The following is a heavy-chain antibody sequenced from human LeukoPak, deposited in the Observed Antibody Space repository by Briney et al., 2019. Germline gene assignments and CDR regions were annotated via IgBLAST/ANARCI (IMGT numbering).Heavy chain of an antibody. CDR3: AREFISWELPYYFDY. D-gene: IGHD1-26*01. CDR2: TYYRSKWYN. V-gene: IGHV6-1*01. CDR1: GDSVSGNSAA. Sequence: ASQTLSLTCAISGDSVSGNSAAWNWIRQSPSRGLEWLGRTYYRSKWYNDYAVSVKSRITINPDTSKNQFSLQLNSVTPEDTAVYYCAREFISWELPYYFDYWGQGTLVTVSS. J-gene: IGHJ4*02.